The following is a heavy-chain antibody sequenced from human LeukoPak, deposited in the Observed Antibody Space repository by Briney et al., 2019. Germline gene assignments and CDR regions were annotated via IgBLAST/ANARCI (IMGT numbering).Heavy chain of an antibody. CDR1: GFTLTDYY. Sequence: GGSLRLSCAASGFTLTDYYMNWIRQAPGKGLEWVSYTSSSGNNIYYADSVKGRFTISRDSSKNTLFLHMNTLRAEDTAIYYCARGDDSGYYDYFDYWGQGALVTVSS. CDR3: ARGDDSGYYDYFDY. J-gene: IGHJ4*02. D-gene: IGHD3-22*01. V-gene: IGHV3-11*01. CDR2: TSSSGNNI.